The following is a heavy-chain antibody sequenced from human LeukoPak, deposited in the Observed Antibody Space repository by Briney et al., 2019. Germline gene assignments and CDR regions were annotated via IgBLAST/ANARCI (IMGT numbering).Heavy chain of an antibody. D-gene: IGHD1-14*01. CDR2: ISGSGGST. CDR3: AKAPPDQCYYYYGVDV. Sequence: GGSLRLSCAASGFTFRGYAMSWVRQSPGKGLEWVSAISGSGGSTYYADSVKGRFTISRDNSNNTLSLQMNSLRAEDTAVYYCAKAPPDQCYYYYGVDVWGQGTTVTVSS. J-gene: IGHJ6*02. V-gene: IGHV3-23*01. CDR1: GFTFRGYA.